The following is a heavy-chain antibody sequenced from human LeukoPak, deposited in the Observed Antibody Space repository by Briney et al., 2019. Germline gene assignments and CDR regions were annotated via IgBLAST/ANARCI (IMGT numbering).Heavy chain of an antibody. Sequence: GGSLRLSCVASGFIFETFGMHWVRQAPGKGLGWVAYIPHDGSNQYSADSLKGRFTISRDNSKNTLYLEMHSLRVEDTAVYYCARINAGYRTYGMDVWGQGTAVIVSS. CDR2: IPHDGSNQ. CDR3: ARINAGYRTYGMDV. J-gene: IGHJ6*02. CDR1: GFIFETFG. V-gene: IGHV3-30*02. D-gene: IGHD5-12*01.